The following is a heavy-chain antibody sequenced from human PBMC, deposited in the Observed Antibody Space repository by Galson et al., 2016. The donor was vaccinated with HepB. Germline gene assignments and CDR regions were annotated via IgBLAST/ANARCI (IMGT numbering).Heavy chain of an antibody. CDR2: IRSSGYYM. CDR1: GFTFSSYT. CDR3: TREWGIDVLWTGFSTPPGY. D-gene: IGHD3/OR15-3a*01. V-gene: IGHV3-21*01. J-gene: IGHJ4*02. Sequence: SLRLSCAASGFTFSSYTMHWVRQAPGKGLEWVSSIRSSGYYMYYADSVEGRSAISRDEASNSLFLQMNSLRVEDTAVYYCTREWGIDVLWTGFSTPPGYWGQGTLVTVSS.